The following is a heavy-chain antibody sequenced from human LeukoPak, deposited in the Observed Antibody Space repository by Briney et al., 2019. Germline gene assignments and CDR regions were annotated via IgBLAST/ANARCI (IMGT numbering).Heavy chain of an antibody. CDR3: ASSSSLLWFGEDAFDL. CDR2: IKQDGSEK. Sequence: GGSLRLSCAASGFTFSSYWMSWVRQAPGKGLEWVANIKQDGSEKYYVDSVRGRFTTSRDNAKNSLYLQMNSLRAEDTAVYYCASSSSLLWFGEDAFDLWGQGTMVTVSS. J-gene: IGHJ3*01. V-gene: IGHV3-7*02. D-gene: IGHD3-10*01. CDR1: GFTFSSYW.